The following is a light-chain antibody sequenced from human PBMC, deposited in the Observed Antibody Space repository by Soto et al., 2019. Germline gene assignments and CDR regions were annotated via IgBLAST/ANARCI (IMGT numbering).Light chain of an antibody. J-gene: IGKJ1*01. Sequence: IQMTHSRFNLSGSSGAPVTISSRASQRISGWLAWHQQKPGKAPKLLIYDVSALKRGVPPRFSGSGSGTEFTLTISSLQPEDFATYYCQQYDSFSVTFGQGTKVDIK. CDR2: DVS. CDR3: QQYDSFSVT. V-gene: IGKV1-5*01. CDR1: QRISGW.